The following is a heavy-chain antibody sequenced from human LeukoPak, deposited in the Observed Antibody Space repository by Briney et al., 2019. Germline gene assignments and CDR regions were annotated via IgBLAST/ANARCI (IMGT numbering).Heavy chain of an antibody. CDR1: GGSVSSCSYY. D-gene: IGHD1-26*01. CDR3: ARGGLGATFDD. Sequence: SETLSLTCTVSGGSVSSCSYYWSWIRQPPGKGLEWIGYIYYSGSTNYNPSLNGRVTISVDTSKNQFSLKLSSVTAADTAVYYCARGGLGATFDDWGQGTLVTVSS. J-gene: IGHJ4*02. V-gene: IGHV4-61*01. CDR2: IYYSGST.